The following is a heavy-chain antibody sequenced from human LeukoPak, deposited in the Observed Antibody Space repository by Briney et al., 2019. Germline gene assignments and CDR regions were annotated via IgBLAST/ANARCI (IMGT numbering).Heavy chain of an antibody. CDR2: IWNDGSNT. J-gene: IGHJ4*02. CDR1: GFTFSSYG. V-gene: IGHV3-33*01. D-gene: IGHD1-14*01. Sequence: PGTSLRLSCAASGFTFSSYGMHWVRQAPGKGLEWVAVIWNDGSNTYYADSVKGRFTISRDESKTTMYLQLNSLRVEDTAVYYCARETGPRTFDYWGQGTLVTVSS. CDR3: ARETGPRTFDY.